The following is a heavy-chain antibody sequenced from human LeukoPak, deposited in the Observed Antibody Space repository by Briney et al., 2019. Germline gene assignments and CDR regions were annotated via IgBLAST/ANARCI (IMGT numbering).Heavy chain of an antibody. CDR1: GYTFIGYY. CDR3: ARGMDHYQYYYMDV. D-gene: IGHD2-8*01. Sequence: ASVKLSCKASGYTFIGYYMHWVRQAPGQGLEWMGWINPNSGGTNYAQKFQGRVTMTRDTSISTAYMERSRLRSDDTAVYYCARGMDHYQYYYMDVWGKGTTVTVSS. CDR2: INPNSGGT. J-gene: IGHJ6*03. V-gene: IGHV1-2*02.